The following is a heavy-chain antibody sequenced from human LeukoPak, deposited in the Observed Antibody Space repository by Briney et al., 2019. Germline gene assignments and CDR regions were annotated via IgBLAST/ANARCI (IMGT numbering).Heavy chain of an antibody. CDR1: GRSVSGYY. D-gene: IGHD6-13*01. CDR3: ARDLMGIAYRGAFYY. CDR2: INHSGST. V-gene: IGHV4-34*01. J-gene: IGHJ4*02. Sequence: SETLSLTCAVYGRSVSGYYWSWIRQPPGNGMEWSGEINHSGSTNYNPSLKSRVTISVDTSKNQFSLKLSSVTAADTAVYYCARDLMGIAYRGAFYYWGQGTLVTVSS.